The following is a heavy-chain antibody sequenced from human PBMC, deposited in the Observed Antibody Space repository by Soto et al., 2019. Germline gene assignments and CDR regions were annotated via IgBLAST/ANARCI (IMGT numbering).Heavy chain of an antibody. CDR1: GIIFSTHW. D-gene: IGHD2-2*01. CDR3: ARDEAGYAI. CDR2: IKEDGSAK. V-gene: IGHV3-7*01. Sequence: EGHLVDSGGGLVQPGGSLRLSCEASGIIFSTHWMSWVRQAPGKGLEWVAKIKEDGSAKYYVDSVRGRFTISRDNAQNSLYLQMNSLRAGDTAVYYCARDEAGYAIWGQGTLVTVSS. J-gene: IGHJ4*02.